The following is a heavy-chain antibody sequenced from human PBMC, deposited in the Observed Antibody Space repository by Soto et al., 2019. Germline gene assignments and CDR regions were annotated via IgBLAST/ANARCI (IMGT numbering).Heavy chain of an antibody. CDR2: IIPIFGTA. CDR3: ARARIEDTNGYYLNYYGMDV. V-gene: IGHV1-69*06. J-gene: IGHJ6*02. CDR1: GGTFSNFA. D-gene: IGHD3-22*01. Sequence: QVQLVQSGAEVQKSGSSVKVSCRASGGTFSNFAINWVRQAPGLRLEWMGGIIPIFGTATYAQKFQGRVTMIADTSTTTVYMELSSLRSDDTAAYYCARARIEDTNGYYLNYYGMDVWGQGTTVTVSS.